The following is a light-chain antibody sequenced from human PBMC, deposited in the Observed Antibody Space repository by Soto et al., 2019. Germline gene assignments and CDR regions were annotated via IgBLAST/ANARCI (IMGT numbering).Light chain of an antibody. CDR1: SSNIGAGYD. CDR3: QSYDSSLSAVV. CDR2: AST. Sequence: QSVLTQPPSVSGAPGQRVTISCTGSSSNIGAGYDVHWYQQVPGTAHKLLIYASTNRPSGVPDRFSGSKSGTSASLAITGLLAEDEADYYCQSYDSSLSAVVLGGGTKVTVL. V-gene: IGLV1-40*01. J-gene: IGLJ2*01.